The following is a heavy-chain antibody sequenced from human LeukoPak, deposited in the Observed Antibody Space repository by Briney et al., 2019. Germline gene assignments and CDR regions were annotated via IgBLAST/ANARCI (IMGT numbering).Heavy chain of an antibody. Sequence: VASVKVSCKVSGYTLTELSMHWVRQAPGKGLEWMGGFDPEDGETIYAQKFQGRVTMTEDTSTDTAYMELSSLRSEDTAVYYCATEWREDTAGIYYFDYWGQGTLVTVSS. J-gene: IGHJ4*02. D-gene: IGHD5-18*01. CDR2: FDPEDGET. CDR1: GYTLTELS. V-gene: IGHV1-24*01. CDR3: ATEWREDTAGIYYFDY.